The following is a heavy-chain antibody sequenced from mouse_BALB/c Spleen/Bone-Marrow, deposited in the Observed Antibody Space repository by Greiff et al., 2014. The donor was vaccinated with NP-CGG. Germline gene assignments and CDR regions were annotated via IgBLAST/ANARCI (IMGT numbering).Heavy chain of an antibody. CDR1: GYTFTSYW. J-gene: IGHJ3*01. CDR2: IYPGSGST. V-gene: IGHV1S22*01. Sequence: LKESGSELVRPGASVKLSCKASGYTFTSYWMHWVKQRPGQGLEWIGNIYPGSGSTNYDEKFKSKATLTVDTSSSTAYMRLSSLTSEDSAVYYCTRGGVYYDYDGAWFAYWGQGTLVTVSA. D-gene: IGHD2-4*01. CDR3: TRGGVYYDYDGAWFAY.